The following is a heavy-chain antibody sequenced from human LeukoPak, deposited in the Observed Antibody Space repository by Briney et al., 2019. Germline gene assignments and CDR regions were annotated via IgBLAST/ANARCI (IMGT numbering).Heavy chain of an antibody. J-gene: IGHJ4*02. CDR1: GFTFSSYG. Sequence: GGSLRLSCAASGFTFSSYGMHWVRKAPGQGLEWVAVISYDGSNKYYADSVKGRFTISRDNSKNTLYLQMNSLRAEDTAVYYCAKDYYDSSGYLFDYWGQGTLVTVSS. D-gene: IGHD3-22*01. CDR3: AKDYYDSSGYLFDY. CDR2: ISYDGSNK. V-gene: IGHV3-30*18.